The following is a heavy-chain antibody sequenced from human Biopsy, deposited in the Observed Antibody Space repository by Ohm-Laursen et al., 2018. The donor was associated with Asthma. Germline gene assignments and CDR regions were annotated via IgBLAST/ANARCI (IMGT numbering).Heavy chain of an antibody. CDR3: ARCQVGYSSGWSLLLKKIYYSGMDV. V-gene: IGHV1-69*13. D-gene: IGHD6-19*01. J-gene: IGHJ6*02. CDR2: IMTVFGTT. Sequence: VKISCKAPGGTFSNFAISWVRQAPGQGLEWLGGIMTVFGTTHYAQKFQGRVTITADESTSTAYMEVTSLRSEDTAIYYCARCQVGYSSGWSLLLKKIYYSGMDVWGQGTAVTVSS. CDR1: GGTFSNFA.